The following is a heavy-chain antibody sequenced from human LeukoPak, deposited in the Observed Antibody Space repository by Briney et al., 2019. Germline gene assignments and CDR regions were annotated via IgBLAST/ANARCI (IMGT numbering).Heavy chain of an antibody. V-gene: IGHV3-21*01. Sequence: GGSLRLSCVASGFTFSSYSMNWVRQAPGKGLEWVSSISSSSSYIYYADSVKGRFTISRDNAKNSLYLQMNSLRAEDTAVYYCARVTYSSSPYFDYWGQGTLVTVSS. D-gene: IGHD6-6*01. CDR3: ARVTYSSSPYFDY. CDR2: ISSSSSYI. CDR1: GFTFSSYS. J-gene: IGHJ4*02.